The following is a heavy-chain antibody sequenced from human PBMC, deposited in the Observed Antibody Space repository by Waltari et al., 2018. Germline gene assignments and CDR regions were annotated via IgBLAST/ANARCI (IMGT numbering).Heavy chain of an antibody. CDR1: GYTFTSYG. CDR3: ARDLWYYDFWDAFDI. Sequence: QVQLVQSGAEVKKPGASVTVSCKASGYTFTSYGLSWVRQAPGQGLEWMGWISAYNGNTNYAQKLQGRVTMTTDTSTSTAYMELRSLRSDDTAVYYCARDLWYYDFWDAFDIWGQGTMVTVSS. CDR2: ISAYNGNT. J-gene: IGHJ3*02. V-gene: IGHV1-18*01. D-gene: IGHD3-3*01.